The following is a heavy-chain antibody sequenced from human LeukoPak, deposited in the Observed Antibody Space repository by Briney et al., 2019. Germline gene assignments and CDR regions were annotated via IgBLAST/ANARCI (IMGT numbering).Heavy chain of an antibody. CDR3: ARAPGYCSSTSCYTGWFDP. J-gene: IGHJ5*02. Sequence: SETLSLTCTVSGGSISSGGYYWSWIRQRPGKGLEWIGYIYYSGSTYYNPSLKSRVTISVDTSKNQFSLKLSSVTAADTAVYYCARAPGYCSSTSCYTGWFDPWGQGTLVTVSS. CDR2: IYYSGST. CDR1: GGSISSGGYY. D-gene: IGHD2-2*02. V-gene: IGHV4-31*03.